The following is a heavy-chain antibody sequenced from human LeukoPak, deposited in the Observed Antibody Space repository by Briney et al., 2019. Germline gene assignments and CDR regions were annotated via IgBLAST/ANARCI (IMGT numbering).Heavy chain of an antibody. J-gene: IGHJ6*03. CDR1: GGTFSSYA. Sequence: ASVKVSCKASGGTFSSYAISWVRQAPGEGLEWRGGIIPIFGTANYAQKFQGRVTITTDESTSTAYMELSSLRSEDTAVYYCAVPAATYYYYYYMDVWGKGTTVTVSS. CDR2: IIPIFGTA. D-gene: IGHD2-2*01. V-gene: IGHV1-69*05. CDR3: AVPAATYYYYYYMDV.